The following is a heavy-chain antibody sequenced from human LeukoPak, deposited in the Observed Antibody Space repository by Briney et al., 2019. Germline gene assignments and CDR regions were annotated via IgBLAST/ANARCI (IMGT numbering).Heavy chain of an antibody. V-gene: IGHV1-69-2*01. CDR1: GYTFTDYY. D-gene: IGHD5-24*01. Sequence: ATVKISCKASGYTFTDYYMHWVQQAPGKGLEWVGRVDPEDGETIYAENFQGRVTITADMSTDTAYMELSSLRSEDTAVYYFAISPSPRDGVRHYWGQGTLVTVSS. CDR3: AISPSPRDGVRHY. J-gene: IGHJ4*02. CDR2: VDPEDGET.